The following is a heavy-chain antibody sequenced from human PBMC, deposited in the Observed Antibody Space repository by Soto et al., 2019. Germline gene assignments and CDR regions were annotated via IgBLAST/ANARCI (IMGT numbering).Heavy chain of an antibody. D-gene: IGHD1-26*01. Sequence: GGSLRLSCTASGFTFGDYAMSWFRQAPGKGLEWVGFIRSKAYGGTTEYAASVKGRFTISRDDSKSIAYLQMNSLKTEDTAVYYCTRDLHHRWWELLSDAFDIWGQGTMVTVSS. CDR1: GFTFGDYA. J-gene: IGHJ3*02. V-gene: IGHV3-49*03. CDR3: TRDLHHRWWELLSDAFDI. CDR2: IRSKAYGGTT.